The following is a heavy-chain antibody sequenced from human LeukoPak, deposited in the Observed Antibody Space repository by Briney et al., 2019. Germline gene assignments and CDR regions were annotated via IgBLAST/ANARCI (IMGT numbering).Heavy chain of an antibody. Sequence: MAGGSLRLSCAASGFTFSGYSMNWVRQAPGKGLEWVSSISSSSSYIYYADSVKGRFTISRDNAKNSLYLQMNSLRAEDTAVCYCASPLTPYYYDSQYDYWGQGTLVTVSS. CDR3: ASPLTPYYYDSQYDY. CDR2: ISSSSSYI. V-gene: IGHV3-21*01. CDR1: GFTFSGYS. D-gene: IGHD3-22*01. J-gene: IGHJ4*02.